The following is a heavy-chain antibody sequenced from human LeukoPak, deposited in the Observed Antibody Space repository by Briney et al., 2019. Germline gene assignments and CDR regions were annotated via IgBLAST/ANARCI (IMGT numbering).Heavy chain of an antibody. V-gene: IGHV4-59*01. CDR2: VSDGGST. CDR3: ARASTTFDD. CDR1: GGSITSYY. J-gene: IGHJ4*02. Sequence: SETLSLTCSVSGGSITSYYWSWIRQPPGKGLEWTGHVSDGGSTNYSPSLKSRVSISVDTSKNQFSLKLNSVTAADTAVYFCARASTTFDDWGQGTLVTVSS. D-gene: IGHD1-14*01.